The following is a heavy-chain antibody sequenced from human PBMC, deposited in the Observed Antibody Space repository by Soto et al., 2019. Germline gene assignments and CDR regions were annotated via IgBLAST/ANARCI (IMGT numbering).Heavy chain of an antibody. D-gene: IGHD6-13*01. V-gene: IGHV1-69*01. J-gene: IGHJ6*02. CDR1: GGTFSSYA. CDR2: IIPIFGTA. Sequence: QLQLVQSGAEVKKPGSSVKVSCKASGGTFSSYAISWVRQAPGQGLEWMGGIIPIFGTANYAQKFQGRVTITADESTSTAYMELSSLRSEDTAVYYCARTGIAAAGTRGGGMDVWGQGTTVTVSS. CDR3: ARTGIAAAGTRGGGMDV.